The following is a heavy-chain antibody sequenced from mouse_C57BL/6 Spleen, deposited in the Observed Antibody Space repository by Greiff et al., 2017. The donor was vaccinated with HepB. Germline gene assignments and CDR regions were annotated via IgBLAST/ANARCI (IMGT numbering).Heavy chain of an antibody. CDR1: GYTFTSYT. CDR3: ARDVSSDYFDY. Sequence: VQGVESGAELARPGASVKMSCKASGYTFTSYTMHWVKQRPGQGLEWIGYINPSSGYTKYNQKFKDKATLTADKSSSTAYMQLSSLTSEDSAVYYCARDVSSDYFDYWGQGTTLTVSS. V-gene: IGHV1-4*01. CDR2: INPSSGYT. D-gene: IGHD1-1*01. J-gene: IGHJ2*01.